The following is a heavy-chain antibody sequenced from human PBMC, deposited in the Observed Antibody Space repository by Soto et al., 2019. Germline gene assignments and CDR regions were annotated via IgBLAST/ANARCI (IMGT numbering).Heavy chain of an antibody. CDR2: INAGNGNT. J-gene: IGHJ4*02. Sequence: ASVKVSCKASGYTFTSYGISWVRQAPGQGLEWMGWINAGNGNTKYSQKFQGRVTITRDTSASTAYMELSSLRSEDTAVYYCARAVAVPADFDYWGQGTLVIVSS. D-gene: IGHD6-19*01. V-gene: IGHV1-3*01. CDR1: GYTFTSYG. CDR3: ARAVAVPADFDY.